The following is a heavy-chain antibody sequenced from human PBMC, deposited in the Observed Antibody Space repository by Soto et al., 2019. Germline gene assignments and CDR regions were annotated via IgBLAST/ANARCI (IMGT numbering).Heavy chain of an antibody. CDR2: IYYSGST. Sequence: SETLSLTCTVSGGSISDFYWSWIRQPPGKGLEWIGYIYYSGSTNYNPSLKSRVTISVDTSKNQFSLNLRSMSPADTAVYYCARVGGLAARTFDYWGPGTLVTVSS. V-gene: IGHV4-59*01. D-gene: IGHD6-6*01. J-gene: IGHJ4*02. CDR1: GGSISDFY. CDR3: ARVGGLAARTFDY.